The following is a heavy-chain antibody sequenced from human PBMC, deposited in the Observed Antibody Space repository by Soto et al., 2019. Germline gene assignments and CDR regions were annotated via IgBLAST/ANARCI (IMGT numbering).Heavy chain of an antibody. V-gene: IGHV4-59*01. CDR2: IYYSGST. CDR1: GGSISSYY. D-gene: IGHD3-22*01. CDR3: ASTFAPGITMNVVYAFDI. Sequence: QVQLQESGPGLVKPSETLSLTCTVSGGSISSYYWSWIRQPPGKGLEWIGYIYYSGSTNYNPSLKSRVTISVDTSKNQFSLKLSSVTAADTAVYYCASTFAPGITMNVVYAFDIWGQGTMVTVSS. J-gene: IGHJ3*02.